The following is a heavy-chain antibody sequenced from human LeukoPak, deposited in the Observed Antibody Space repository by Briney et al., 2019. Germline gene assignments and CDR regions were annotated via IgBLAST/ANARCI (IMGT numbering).Heavy chain of an antibody. CDR3: ARGSGWLPDC. D-gene: IGHD6-19*01. Sequence: PSETLSLTCTISGVSITSYYWSWIRQPPGKGLEWIGYIYYSGNTNYNPSLKTRVTISVDKSKNEFSLQLTSVTAADTAVYYCARGSGWLPDCWGQGTLVTVSS. V-gene: IGHV4-59*01. CDR1: GVSITSYY. J-gene: IGHJ4*02. CDR2: IYYSGNT.